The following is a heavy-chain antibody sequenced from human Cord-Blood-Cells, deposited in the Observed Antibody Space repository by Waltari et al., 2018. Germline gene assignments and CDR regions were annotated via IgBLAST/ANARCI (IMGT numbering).Heavy chain of an antibody. J-gene: IGHJ4*02. CDR1: GFTFSSYA. Sequence: EVQLLESGGGLVQPGGSLRLSCAASGFTFSSYAMSWVRQAPGKGLEWVSAISGSGGSTYYADSVKGRFNISRDNSKNTLYLQMNSLRAEDTAVYYCAKLRARITIFGEIDYWGQGTLVTVSS. D-gene: IGHD3-3*01. V-gene: IGHV3-23*01. CDR3: AKLRARITIFGEIDY. CDR2: ISGSGGST.